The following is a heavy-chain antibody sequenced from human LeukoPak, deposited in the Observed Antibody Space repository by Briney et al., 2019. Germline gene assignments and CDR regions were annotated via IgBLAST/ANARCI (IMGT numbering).Heavy chain of an antibody. J-gene: IGHJ4*02. CDR2: IYYSGST. Sequence: SETLSLTCTVSGGSISSGGYYWSWIRQHPGKGLEWIGYIYYSGSTYYNPSLKSRVTISVDTSKNQFSLKLSSVTAADTAVYYCARGDLWFFDYWGQGTLVTVSS. CDR3: ARGDLWFFDY. CDR1: GGSISSGGYY. D-gene: IGHD3-10*01. V-gene: IGHV4-31*03.